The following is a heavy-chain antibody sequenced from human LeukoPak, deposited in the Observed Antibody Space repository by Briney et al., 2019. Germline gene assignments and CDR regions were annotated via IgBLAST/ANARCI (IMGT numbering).Heavy chain of an antibody. CDR2: ISAYNGNT. Sequence: ASVKVSCKASGYTFTSYGISWVRQAPGQGLEWMGWISAYNGNTNYAQKLQGRVTMTADTSTSTAYMELRSLRSDDTAVYYCARDWGGSGSYYFDYWGQGTLVTVSS. CDR1: GYTFTSYG. V-gene: IGHV1-18*01. J-gene: IGHJ4*02. D-gene: IGHD3-10*01. CDR3: ARDWGGSGSYYFDY.